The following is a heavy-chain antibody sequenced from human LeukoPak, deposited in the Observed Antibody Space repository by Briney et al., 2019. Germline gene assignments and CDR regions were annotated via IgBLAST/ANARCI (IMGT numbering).Heavy chain of an antibody. V-gene: IGHV3-33*06. CDR1: GFTFSSYG. Sequence: GRSLRLSCAASGFTFSSYGMHWVRQAPGKGLEWVAVIWYDGSNKYYADSVKGRFTISRDNSKNTLYLQMNSLRAEDTAVYYCAKDRSQYSSSSFDYWGQGTLVTVSS. J-gene: IGHJ4*02. CDR3: AKDRSQYSSSSFDY. D-gene: IGHD6-6*01. CDR2: IWYDGSNK.